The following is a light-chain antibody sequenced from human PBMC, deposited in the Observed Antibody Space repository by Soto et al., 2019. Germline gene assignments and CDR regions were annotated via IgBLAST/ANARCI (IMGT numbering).Light chain of an antibody. CDR2: AAS. Sequence: DIRMTQSPSSLSASVGDRVTITCRASQSISSYLNWYQQKPGQAPKLLIYAASSLQSGVPSRFSGSGSGTDFTLTSSSLQPEDFATYYCQQSYSTPFTVGQGTKLEIK. J-gene: IGKJ2*01. V-gene: IGKV1-39*01. CDR1: QSISSY. CDR3: QQSYSTPFT.